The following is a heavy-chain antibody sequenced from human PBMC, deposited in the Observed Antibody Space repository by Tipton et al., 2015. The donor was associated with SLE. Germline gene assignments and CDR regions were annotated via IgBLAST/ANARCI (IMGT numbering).Heavy chain of an antibody. CDR1: GGSISSGDYY. J-gene: IGHJ5*02. CDR2: IYYSGST. Sequence: TLSLTCTVSGGSISSGDYYWSWIRQPPGKGLEWIGYIYYSGSTYYNPSLKSRVTISVDTSKNQFSLKLSSVTAADTAVYYCARGVPTSVAAADWFDPWGQGTLVTVSS. D-gene: IGHD6-13*01. V-gene: IGHV4-30-4*01. CDR3: ARGVPTSVAAADWFDP.